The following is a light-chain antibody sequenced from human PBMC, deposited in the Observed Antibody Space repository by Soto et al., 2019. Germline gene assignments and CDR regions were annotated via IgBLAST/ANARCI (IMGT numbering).Light chain of an antibody. Sequence: DIQMTQSTSILSASVGDRVTITCRASQSISSWLAWYQQKPGKAPKLLIYKASSLESGVPSRFSGSGSGTEFTLTISSLQPDDFATYYCQQYNSYWTFGQGTKVEIK. CDR2: KAS. J-gene: IGKJ1*01. V-gene: IGKV1-5*03. CDR3: QQYNSYWT. CDR1: QSISSW.